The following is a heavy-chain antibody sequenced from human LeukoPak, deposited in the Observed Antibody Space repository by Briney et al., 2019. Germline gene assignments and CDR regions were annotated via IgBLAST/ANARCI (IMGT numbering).Heavy chain of an antibody. CDR1: GFTFSSYG. J-gene: IGHJ4*02. CDR3: ARSFRAFDY. V-gene: IGHV3-30*03. Sequence: GGSLRLSCAASGFTFSSYGMHWVRQAPDKGLEWVAVISDDGNNKYYADSVKGRFTISRDDSNNTLYLQMNSLRSEDTAVHYCARSFRAFDYWGQGTLVTVSS. CDR2: ISDDGNNK.